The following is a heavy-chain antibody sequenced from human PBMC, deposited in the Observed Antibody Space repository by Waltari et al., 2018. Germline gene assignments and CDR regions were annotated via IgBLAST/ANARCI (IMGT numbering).Heavy chain of an antibody. V-gene: IGHV3-21*01. J-gene: IGHJ4*02. Sequence: EVQLVESGGGLVKPGGSLRRSSAAWGFSYGTYSMNWVRQAPGKGLEWISSISADSSYRHYAESVKGRFTVSRDNAKNSLSLQINSLRAEDTAVYYCASGGWGFYLGYWGQGALVTVSS. D-gene: IGHD3-16*01. CDR2: ISADSSYR. CDR3: ASGGWGFYLGY. CDR1: GFSYGTYS.